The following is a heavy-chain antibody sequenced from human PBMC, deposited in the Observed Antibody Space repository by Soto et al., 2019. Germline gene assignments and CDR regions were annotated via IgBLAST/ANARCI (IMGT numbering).Heavy chain of an antibody. J-gene: IGHJ4*02. Sequence: QVQLVESGGGVVQPGRSLRLSCAASGFTFSSYAMHWVRQAPGKGLEWVAVISYDGSHKYYADSVKGRFTIPRDNSKNTLYLQMNGLRAEDTAVYYCARDNGGGIDYWGQGTLVTVSS. V-gene: IGHV3-30-3*01. CDR2: ISYDGSHK. CDR1: GFTFSSYA. CDR3: ARDNGGGIDY. D-gene: IGHD3-16*01.